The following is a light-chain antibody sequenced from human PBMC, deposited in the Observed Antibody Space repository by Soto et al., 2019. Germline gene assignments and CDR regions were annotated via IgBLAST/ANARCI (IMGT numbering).Light chain of an antibody. V-gene: IGLV3-21*02. CDR1: NIGNKS. Sequence: SYELTQPPSVSVAPGQTAMITCGGNNIGNKSVHWYQQRPGQAPVLVVYDDSDRPSGIPDRFSGSNSGNTATLIISRVEAGDEADYYCQAWDSSTSYVFGTGTKVTVL. J-gene: IGLJ1*01. CDR2: DDS. CDR3: QAWDSSTSYV.